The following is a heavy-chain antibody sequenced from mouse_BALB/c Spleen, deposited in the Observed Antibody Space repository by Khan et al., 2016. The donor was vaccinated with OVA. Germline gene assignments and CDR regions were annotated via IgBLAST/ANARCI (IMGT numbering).Heavy chain of an antibody. J-gene: IGHJ4*01. Sequence: DLVKPGASVMLSCKASGYTFTSYWINWIKQRPGQGLEWIGRIAPGSGSTSYNEMFKGKATLTVDKSSSTAYIQLSSLSSEDSAVYLWARANYYNNSRYAMDYWGQGTSVTVSS. CDR2: IAPGSGST. D-gene: IGHD1-1*01. V-gene: IGHV1S41*01. CDR1: GYTFTSYW. CDR3: ARANYYNNSRYAMDY.